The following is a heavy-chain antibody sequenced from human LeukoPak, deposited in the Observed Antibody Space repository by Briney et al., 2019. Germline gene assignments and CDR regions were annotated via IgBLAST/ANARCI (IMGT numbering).Heavy chain of an antibody. D-gene: IGHD5-24*01. CDR3: ARREDGRYTIDY. Sequence: ASETLSLTCTVSGGSVSSGSYYWSWIRQPPGKGLEWIGYIYYTGSTNYNPSLKSRVTISVDTSKNQFSLKLSSVTAADTAVYYCARREDGRYTIDYWGQGTLVTVSS. J-gene: IGHJ4*02. V-gene: IGHV4-61*01. CDR1: GGSVSSGSYY. CDR2: IYYTGST.